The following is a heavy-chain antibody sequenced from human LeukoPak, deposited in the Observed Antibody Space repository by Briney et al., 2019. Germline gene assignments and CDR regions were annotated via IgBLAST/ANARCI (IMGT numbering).Heavy chain of an antibody. J-gene: IGHJ4*02. V-gene: IGHV1-18*01. CDR3: ARGEFICTINTCYASALDS. D-gene: IGHD2-2*01. CDR2: IRAHNGDT. Sequence: ASVKVSCKASGYAFTSYAISWVRQAPGQGLEWMGWIRAHNGDTNHAQQLQGRVTMTTDTSTRTAYMELRSLRSEDTAVYYCARGEFICTINTCYASALDSWGQGTLVTVSS. CDR1: GYAFTSYA.